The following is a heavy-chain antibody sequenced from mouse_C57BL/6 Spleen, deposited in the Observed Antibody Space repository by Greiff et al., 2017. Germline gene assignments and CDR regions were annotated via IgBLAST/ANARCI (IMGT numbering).Heavy chain of an antibody. CDR3: ARKYYYGFDV. V-gene: IGHV1-52*01. J-gene: IGHJ1*03. CDR1: GYTFTSYW. Sequence: VKLQQPGAELVRPGSSVKLSCKASGYTFTSYWMHWVKQRPIQGLEWIGNIDPSDSETHYNQKFKDKATLTVDKSSSTAYMQLSSLTSEDSAVYYCARKYYYGFDVWGTGTTVTVSS. CDR2: IDPSDSET. D-gene: IGHD1-1*01.